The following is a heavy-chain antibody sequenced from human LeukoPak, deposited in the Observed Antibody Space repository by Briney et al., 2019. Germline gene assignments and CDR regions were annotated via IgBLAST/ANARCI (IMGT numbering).Heavy chain of an antibody. Sequence: ASVKVSCKASGYTFTGYYMHWVRQAPGQGLGWMGWINPNSGGTNYAQKFQGRVTMTRDTSISTAYMELSRLRSDDTAVYYCATGYSPLYYFDYWGQGTLVTVSS. J-gene: IGHJ4*02. CDR1: GYTFTGYY. CDR2: INPNSGGT. D-gene: IGHD6-13*01. CDR3: ATGYSPLYYFDY. V-gene: IGHV1-2*02.